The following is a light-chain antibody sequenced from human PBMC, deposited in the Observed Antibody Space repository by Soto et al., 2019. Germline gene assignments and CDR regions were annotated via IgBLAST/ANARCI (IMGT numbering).Light chain of an antibody. V-gene: IGKV1-39*01. Sequence: DIQMTQSPSSLSASVGDRVTITCRASQTISTYLNWYQQKPGKAPRLLIYDASSLLSGVPSRFSGSGSGTDFTLTISRLEPEDFAVYYCQQYGSSPLTFGGGTKVDIK. CDR1: QTISTY. CDR3: QQYGSSPLT. CDR2: DAS. J-gene: IGKJ4*01.